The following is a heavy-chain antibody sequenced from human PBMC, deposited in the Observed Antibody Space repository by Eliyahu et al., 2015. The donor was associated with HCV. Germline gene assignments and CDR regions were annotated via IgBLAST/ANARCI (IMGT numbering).Heavy chain of an antibody. J-gene: IGHJ6*02. CDR3: ARDLGGYSSSGMDV. V-gene: IGHV3-21*01. D-gene: IGHD6-13*01. Sequence: EVQLVESGGGLVKPGGSLRLSCAASGFTXSSYSMNWVRQAPGKGLEWVSSISSSSSYIYYADSVKGRFTISRDNAKNSLYLQMNSLRAEDTAVYYCARDLGGYSSSGMDVWGQGTTVTVSS. CDR1: GFTXSSYS. CDR2: ISSSSSYI.